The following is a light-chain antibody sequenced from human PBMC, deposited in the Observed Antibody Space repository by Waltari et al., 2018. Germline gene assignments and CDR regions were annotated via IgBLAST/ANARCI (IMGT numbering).Light chain of an antibody. CDR2: WAS. J-gene: IGKJ2*03. CDR1: QSLLYSSRNKNY. Sequence: DVVMTQSPDSLAVSLGERATINCTSSQSLLYSSRNKNYLAWYQQKPGQPPKLLIYWASAREAGVPDRISGSGSGTDFTLTISSLQAEDVAVYYCQQNYATPYSFGQGTKVEIK. V-gene: IGKV4-1*01. CDR3: QQNYATPYS.